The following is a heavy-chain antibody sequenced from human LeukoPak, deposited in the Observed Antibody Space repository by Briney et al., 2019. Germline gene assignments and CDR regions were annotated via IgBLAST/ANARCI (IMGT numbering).Heavy chain of an antibody. D-gene: IGHD3-16*01. V-gene: IGHV1-2*02. CDR2: INPNSGGT. Sequence: ASVKVSCKASGYTFTGYYMHWVRQAPGQGLEWMGWINPNSGGTNYAQKFQGRVTMTRDTSISTAYMELSRLRSDDTAVYYCARDPRRVFGSLASLGRWFDPWGQGTLVTVSS. J-gene: IGHJ5*02. CDR3: ARDPRRVFGSLASLGRWFDP. CDR1: GYTFTGYY.